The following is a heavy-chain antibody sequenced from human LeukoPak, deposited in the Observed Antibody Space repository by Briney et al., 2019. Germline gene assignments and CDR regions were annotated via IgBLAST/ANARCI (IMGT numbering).Heavy chain of an antibody. V-gene: IGHV3-9*01. J-gene: IGHJ6*02. CDR3: ARDFASGMDV. CDR2: IGWNSGGI. CDR1: GFTFGDYA. Sequence: GGSLRLSCAASGFTFGDYAMHWVRQAPGKGLEWVSGIGWNSGGIVYADSVKGRFTISRDNAKNSLYLQMNSLRAEDTAVYYCARDFASGMDVWGQGTTVTVSS.